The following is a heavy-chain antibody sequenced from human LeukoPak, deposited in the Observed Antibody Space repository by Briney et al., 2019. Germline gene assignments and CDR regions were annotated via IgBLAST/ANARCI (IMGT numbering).Heavy chain of an antibody. CDR2: IWNDGSNK. CDR1: GFTFSTYG. CDR3: ARAPGPFDY. D-gene: IGHD1-14*01. J-gene: IGHJ4*02. Sequence: GRSLRLSCAASGFTFSTYGMHWVRQAPGKGLEWVAVIWNDGSNKYYADSVKGRFTISRDNSKNTLYLQMNSLRAEDTAVYSCARAPGPFDYWGQGTLVTVSS. V-gene: IGHV3-33*01.